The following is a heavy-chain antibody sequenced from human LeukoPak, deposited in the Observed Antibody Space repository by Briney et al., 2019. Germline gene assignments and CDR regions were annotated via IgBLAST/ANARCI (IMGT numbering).Heavy chain of an antibody. CDR1: GASLTTHY. J-gene: IGHJ3*01. V-gene: IGHV4-59*11. CDR3: ATDSLSMNAFDA. D-gene: IGHD3-22*01. Sequence: SETLSLTCTVSGASLTTHYWSWIRQPPGKGLERIGYISYVGSTNYNPSLKSRVTISIDTSKNEVSLMLTSVTAADTAVYYCATDSLSMNAFDAWGQGTMVTVSS. CDR2: ISYVGST.